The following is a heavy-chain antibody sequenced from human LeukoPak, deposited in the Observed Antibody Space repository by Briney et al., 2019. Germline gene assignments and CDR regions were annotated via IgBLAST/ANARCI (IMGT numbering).Heavy chain of an antibody. D-gene: IGHD6-19*01. CDR2: IYYSGST. CDR3: ARDGVLGIAVAMGWFDP. CDR1: GGSISSSSYY. J-gene: IGHJ5*02. Sequence: SETLSLTCTVSGGSISSSSYYWGWIRQPPGKGLEWIGSIYYSGSTYYNPSLKSRVTISVDTSKNQFSLKLSSVTAADTAVYYCARDGVLGIAVAMGWFDPWGQGTLVTVSS. V-gene: IGHV4-39*07.